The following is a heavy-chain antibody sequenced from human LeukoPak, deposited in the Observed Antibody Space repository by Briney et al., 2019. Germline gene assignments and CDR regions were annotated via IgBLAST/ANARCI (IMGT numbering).Heavy chain of an antibody. D-gene: IGHD6-6*01. CDR2: MNPNSGNT. J-gene: IGHJ1*01. Sequence: ASVKVSCKASGGTFSSYAISWVRQAPGQGLEWMGWMNPNSGNTGYAQKFQGRVTITRNTSISTAYMELSSLRSEDTAVYYCARGSSSSTWEYFQHWGQGTLVTVSS. CDR1: GGTFSSYA. CDR3: ARGSSSSTWEYFQH. V-gene: IGHV1-8*03.